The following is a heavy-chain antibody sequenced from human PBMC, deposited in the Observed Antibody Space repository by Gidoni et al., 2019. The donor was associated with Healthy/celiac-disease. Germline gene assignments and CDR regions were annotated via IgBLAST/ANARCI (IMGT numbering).Heavy chain of an antibody. V-gene: IGHV3-30*18. Sequence: QVQLVESGGGVVQPGRSLRLSCAASGFTFSSYGMHWVRQAPGKGLEWVAVISYDGSNKYYADSVKGRFTISRDNSKNTLYLQMNSLRAEDTAVYYCAKDGYYDYVWGPNYYYGMDVWGQGTTVTVSS. CDR1: GFTFSSYG. J-gene: IGHJ6*02. CDR2: ISYDGSNK. CDR3: AKDGYYDYVWGPNYYYGMDV. D-gene: IGHD3-16*01.